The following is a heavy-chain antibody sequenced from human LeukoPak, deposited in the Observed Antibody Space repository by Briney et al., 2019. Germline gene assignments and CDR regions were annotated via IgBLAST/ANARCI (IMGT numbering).Heavy chain of an antibody. CDR2: INPNSGGT. V-gene: IGHV1-2*02. CDR1: GYTLTGYY. D-gene: IGHD2-2*01. CDR3: ARVPLGACSSTSCYYGMDV. Sequence: ASVKVSCKASGYTLTGYYMHWVRQAPGQGLEWMGWINPNSGGTNYAQKFQGRVTMTRDTSISTAYMELSRLRSDDTAVYYCARVPLGACSSTSCYYGMDVWGQGTTVTVSS. J-gene: IGHJ6*02.